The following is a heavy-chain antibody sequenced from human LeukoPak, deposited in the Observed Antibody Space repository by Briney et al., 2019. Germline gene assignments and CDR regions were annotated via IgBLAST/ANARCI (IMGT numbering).Heavy chain of an antibody. CDR3: ATPVDQYDSSGYYYHY. D-gene: IGHD3-22*01. J-gene: IGHJ4*02. CDR2: IIPIFGTA. V-gene: IGHV1-69*13. CDR1: GGTFSSYA. Sequence: ASVKVSCKASGGTFSSYAISWVRQAPGQGLEWMGGIIPIFGTANYAQKFQGRVTITADESTSTAYMELSSLRSEDTAVYYCATPVDQYDSSGYYYHYWGQGTLVTVSS.